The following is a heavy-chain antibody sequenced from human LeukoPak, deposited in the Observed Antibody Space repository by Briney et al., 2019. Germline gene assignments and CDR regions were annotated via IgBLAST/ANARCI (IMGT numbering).Heavy chain of an antibody. Sequence: GGSLRLSCAASGFTFSSYGMHWVRQAPGKGLEWVAFIRYDGSNKYYADSVKGRFTISRDNSKNTLYLQMNSLRAEDTAVYYCAKVTPPTAAAVYYYMDVWGKGTTVTASS. D-gene: IGHD2-2*01. V-gene: IGHV3-30*02. CDR2: IRYDGSNK. CDR1: GFTFSSYG. J-gene: IGHJ6*03. CDR3: AKVTPPTAAAVYYYMDV.